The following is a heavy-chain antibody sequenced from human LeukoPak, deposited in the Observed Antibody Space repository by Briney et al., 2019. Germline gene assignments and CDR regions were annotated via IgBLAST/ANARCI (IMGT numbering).Heavy chain of an antibody. D-gene: IGHD3-22*01. CDR1: GFTFSSYA. CDR2: ISYDGSNK. CDR3: ARDLGMIVVERIDY. J-gene: IGHJ4*02. V-gene: IGHV3-30-3*01. Sequence: GGSLRLSCAASGFTFSSYAMHWVRQAPGKGLEWVAVISYDGSNKYYADSVKGRFTISRDNSKNTLYLQMYSLRAEDMAVYYCARDLGMIVVERIDYWGQGTLVTVSS.